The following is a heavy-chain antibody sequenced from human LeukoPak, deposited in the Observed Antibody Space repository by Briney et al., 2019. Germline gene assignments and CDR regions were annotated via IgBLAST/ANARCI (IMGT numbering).Heavy chain of an antibody. D-gene: IGHD3-3*01. Sequence: SKTLSLTCTVSSGSVRSSGYYWGWIRQPPGKGPEWIGSIYFSGSTYYNPSLKSRVTISVDTSKNQFSLKLSSVTAADTAVYYCARDFGVYGMDVWGQGTTVTVSS. CDR2: IYFSGST. J-gene: IGHJ6*02. V-gene: IGHV4-39*02. CDR1: SGSVRSSGYY. CDR3: ARDFGVYGMDV.